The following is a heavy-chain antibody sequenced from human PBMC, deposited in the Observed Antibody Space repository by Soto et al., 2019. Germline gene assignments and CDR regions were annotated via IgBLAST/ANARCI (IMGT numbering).Heavy chain of an antibody. CDR3: ARDLGGWPDY. CDR2: INTGKGDT. V-gene: IGHV1-3*04. D-gene: IGHD2-15*01. Sequence: GASVKVSCKASGGTFSSYTISWVRQAPGQGLEWMGWINTGKGDTKYSQKFQGRVTITRDTSASTAYMELSSLRSEDTAVYYCARDLGGWPDYWGQGTLVTVSS. CDR1: GGTFSSYT. J-gene: IGHJ4*02.